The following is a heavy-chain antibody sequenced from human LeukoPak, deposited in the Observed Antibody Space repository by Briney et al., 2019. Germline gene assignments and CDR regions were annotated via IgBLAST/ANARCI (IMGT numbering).Heavy chain of an antibody. J-gene: IGHJ4*02. D-gene: IGHD3-10*01. CDR2: ISGGGGST. CDR3: AKDQVSRPMVRGVFDY. Sequence: PAGGSLRLSCAASGFTFSSYAMSWGRQAPGKGLEWVSAISGGGGSTYYADSVKGRFTISRDNSKNTLYLQMHSLRAEDTAVYYCAKDQVSRPMVRGVFDYWGQGTLVTVSS. CDR1: GFTFSSYA. V-gene: IGHV3-23*01.